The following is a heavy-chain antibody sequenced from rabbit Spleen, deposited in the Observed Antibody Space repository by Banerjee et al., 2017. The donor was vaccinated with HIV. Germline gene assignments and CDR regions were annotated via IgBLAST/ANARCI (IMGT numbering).Heavy chain of an antibody. CDR3: AREKSGDYGHDL. D-gene: IGHD2-1*01. J-gene: IGHJ4*01. V-gene: IGHV1S40*01. CDR2: IYPDGRDST. Sequence: QSLEESGGDMVKPGASLTLTCTASGFSFSSSYYICWVRQAPGKGPEWIGCIYPDGRDSTAYASWAKGRFTISKPSSTTVTLQMTSLTAADTATYFCAREKSGDYGHDLWDPGTLVTVS. CDR1: GFSFSSSYY.